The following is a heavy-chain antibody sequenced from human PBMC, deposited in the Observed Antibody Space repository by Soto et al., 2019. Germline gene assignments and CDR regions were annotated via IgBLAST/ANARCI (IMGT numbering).Heavy chain of an antibody. CDR1: GYIFINYY. D-gene: IGHD6-13*01. J-gene: IGHJ4*02. CDR3: ARDLAAADY. Sequence: QVQLVQSGAEVKKPGASVKISCKTSGYIFINYYIHWVRQAPGQGLEWVALFNPMSGSTNYAQKLQGRVTVTSHPSTSTVYMELSSLISEDTAVYYCARDLAAADYWGQGTLVTVSS. V-gene: IGHV1-46*04. CDR2: FNPMSGST.